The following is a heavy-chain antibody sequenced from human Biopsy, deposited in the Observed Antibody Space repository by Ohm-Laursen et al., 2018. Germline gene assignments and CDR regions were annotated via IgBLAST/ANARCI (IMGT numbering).Heavy chain of an antibody. CDR3: ARHPTGFWFDP. V-gene: IGHV4-39*01. J-gene: IGHJ5*02. Sequence: SETLSLTCTVSGGSISSSTTYYWAWLRQPPGKGLEWIGSIYNTETTFYNPSLKSRVTISVDTSTNQFSLKVYSVTAADTALYFCARHPTGFWFDPWGHGTLVTVSS. CDR2: IYNTETT. CDR1: GGSISSSTTYY.